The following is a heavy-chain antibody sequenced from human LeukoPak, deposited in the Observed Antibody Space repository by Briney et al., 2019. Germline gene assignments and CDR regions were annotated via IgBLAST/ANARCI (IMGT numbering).Heavy chain of an antibody. CDR3: ARDTANYYDSSGSFDY. D-gene: IGHD3-22*01. J-gene: IGHJ4*02. CDR1: GGSISSGSYY. Sequence: SETLSLTCTVSGGSISSGSYYWSWIRQPAGKGLEWIGRIYTSGSTNYNPSLKSRVTISVDTSKNQFSLKLSSVTAADTAVYYCARDTANYYDSSGSFDYWGQGTLVTVSS. CDR2: IYTSGST. V-gene: IGHV4-61*02.